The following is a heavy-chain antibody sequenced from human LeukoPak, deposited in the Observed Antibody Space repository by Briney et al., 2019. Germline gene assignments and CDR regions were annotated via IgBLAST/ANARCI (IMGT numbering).Heavy chain of an antibody. Sequence: GGSVRLSCAASGFTFDIYTMIWVRRAPGKGLEWVSSIDSYNSIYYADSLKGRFTISRDNAKNSLYLQMNSLGAEDTAVYYCARYASYKYSGSDYFDYWGQGTLVSVSS. V-gene: IGHV3-69-1*02. J-gene: IGHJ4*02. D-gene: IGHD1-26*01. CDR1: GFTFDIYT. CDR3: ARYASYKYSGSDYFDY. CDR2: IDSYNSI.